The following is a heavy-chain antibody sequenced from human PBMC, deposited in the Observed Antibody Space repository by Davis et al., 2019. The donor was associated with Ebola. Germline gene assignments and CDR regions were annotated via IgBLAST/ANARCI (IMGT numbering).Heavy chain of an antibody. CDR3: AREIAAAGTRGSPY. CDR1: GFTFSDYY. V-gene: IGHV3-11*04. CDR2: ISSSGSTI. D-gene: IGHD6-13*01. J-gene: IGHJ4*02. Sequence: GESLKISCAASGFTFSDYYMSWIRQAPGKGLEWVSYISSSGSTIYYADSVKGRFTISRDNAKNSLYLQMNSLRAEDTAVYYCAREIAAAGTRGSPYWGQGTLVTVSS.